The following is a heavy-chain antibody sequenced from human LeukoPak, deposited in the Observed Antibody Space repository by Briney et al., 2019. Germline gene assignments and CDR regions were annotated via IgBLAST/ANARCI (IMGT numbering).Heavy chain of an antibody. D-gene: IGHD3-22*01. J-gene: IGHJ4*02. CDR3: AKDGGSAIVVVIRYYFDY. CDR2: ISGSGGST. CDR1: GFTFSSYA. Sequence: GGSLRLSCAASGFTFSSYAMSWVRQAPGKGLELVSAISGSGGSTYYADSVKGRFTISRDNSKNTLYLQMNSLRAEDTAVYYCAKDGGSAIVVVIRYYFDYWGQGTLVTVSS. V-gene: IGHV3-23*01.